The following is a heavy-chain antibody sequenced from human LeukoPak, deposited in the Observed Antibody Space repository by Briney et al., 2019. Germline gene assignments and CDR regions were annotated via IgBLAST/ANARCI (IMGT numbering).Heavy chain of an antibody. V-gene: IGHV3-48*01. Sequence: GGSLRLSCAASGFTFSSYSMNWVRQAPGKGLGWVSYISSSSSTIYYADSVKGRFTISRDNAKNSLYLQMNSLRAEDTAVYYCARASRSGYYYYYYYYMDVWGKGTTVTVSS. CDR3: ARASRSGYYYYYYYYMDV. J-gene: IGHJ6*03. CDR1: GFTFSSYS. CDR2: ISSSSSTI. D-gene: IGHD3-3*01.